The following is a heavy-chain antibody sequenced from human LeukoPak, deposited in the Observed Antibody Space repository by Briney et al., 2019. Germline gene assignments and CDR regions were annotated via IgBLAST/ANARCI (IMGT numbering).Heavy chain of an antibody. Sequence: TSETLSLTCTVSGGSISSYYWSWIRQPAGKGLEWIGRIYTSGSTNYNPSLKSRVTMSVDTSKNQFSLKLSSVTAADTAVYYCARELPRSIAARPHAFDIWGQGTMVTVSS. V-gene: IGHV4-4*07. CDR2: IYTSGST. D-gene: IGHD6-6*01. J-gene: IGHJ3*02. CDR3: ARELPRSIAARPHAFDI. CDR1: GGSISSYY.